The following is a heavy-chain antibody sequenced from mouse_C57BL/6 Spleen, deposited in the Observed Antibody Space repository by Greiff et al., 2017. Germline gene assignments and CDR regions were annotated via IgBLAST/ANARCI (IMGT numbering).Heavy chain of an antibody. V-gene: IGHV2-6-1*01. CDR2: IWSDGST. CDR1: GFSLTSYG. J-gene: IGHJ3*01. CDR3: ARHGDYGSPLAY. D-gene: IGHD1-1*01. Sequence: VQLQQSGPGLVAPSQSLSITCTVSGFSLTSYGVHWVRQPPGKGLEWLVVIWSDGSTTYNSALKSRLSISKDNSNSQVFLKMNSLQTDDTAMYYCARHGDYGSPLAYWGQGTMVTVSA.